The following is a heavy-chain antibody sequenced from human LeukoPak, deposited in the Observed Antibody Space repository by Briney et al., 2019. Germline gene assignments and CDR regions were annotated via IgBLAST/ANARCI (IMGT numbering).Heavy chain of an antibody. CDR1: GFTFSSYS. CDR2: ISSSSSYI. V-gene: IGHV3-21*01. J-gene: IGHJ4*02. CDR3: ARESRLGELPFPDY. Sequence: GGSLRLSCAASGFTFSSYSMNWVRQAPGKGLGWVSSISSSSSYIYYADSVKGRFTISRDNAKNSLYLQMNSLRAEDTAVYYCARESRLGELPFPDYWGQGTLVTVSS. D-gene: IGHD3-16*01.